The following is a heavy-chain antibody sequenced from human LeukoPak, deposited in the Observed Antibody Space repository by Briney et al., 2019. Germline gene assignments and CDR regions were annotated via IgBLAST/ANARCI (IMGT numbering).Heavy chain of an antibody. CDR1: GFTFGDYA. J-gene: IGHJ4*02. CDR3: TRGGIRFLEWLLSEY. D-gene: IGHD3-3*01. V-gene: IGHV3-49*04. CDR2: IRSKAYGGTT. Sequence: PGRSLRLSRTASGFTFGDYAMSWVRQAPGKGLEWVGFIRSKAYGGTTEYAASVKGRFTISRDDSKSIAYLQMNSLKTEDTAVYYCTRGGIRFLEWLLSEYWGQGTLVTVSS.